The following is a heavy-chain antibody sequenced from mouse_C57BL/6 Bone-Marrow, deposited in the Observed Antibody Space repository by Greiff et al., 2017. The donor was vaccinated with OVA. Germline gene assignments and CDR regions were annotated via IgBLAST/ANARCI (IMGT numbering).Heavy chain of an antibody. CDR3: TGSPPYGDYGLDY. Sequence: EVKLEESGGGLVQPGGSMKLSCVASGFTFSNYWMNWVRQSPEKGLEWVAQIRLKSDNYATHYAESVKGRFTISRDDSKSSVYLQMNNLRAEDTGIYYCTGSPPYGDYGLDYWGQGTSVTVSS. CDR2: IRLKSDNYAT. D-gene: IGHD2-13*01. J-gene: IGHJ4*01. V-gene: IGHV6-3*01. CDR1: GFTFSNYW.